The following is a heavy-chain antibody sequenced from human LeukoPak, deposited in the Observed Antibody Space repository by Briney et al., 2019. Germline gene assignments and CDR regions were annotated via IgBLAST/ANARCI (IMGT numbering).Heavy chain of an antibody. CDR3: ARFGYVAAVDL. CDR2: INPAGTET. J-gene: IGHJ4*02. CDR1: GFSFSAYR. V-gene: IGHV3-7*01. D-gene: IGHD2-15*01. Sequence: GGSLRLSCAASGFSFSAYRMTWVRQAPGTGLEWVANINPAGTETYYVDPVKGRFTISRDNAKNLLYLQMNSLRAEDTAVYYCARFGYVAAVDLWGQGILVTVSS.